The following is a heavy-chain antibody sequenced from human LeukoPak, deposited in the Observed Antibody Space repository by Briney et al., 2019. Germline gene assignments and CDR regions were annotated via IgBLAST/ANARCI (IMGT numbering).Heavy chain of an antibody. CDR1: GFTFDDYA. D-gene: IGHD1-1*01. J-gene: IGHJ1*01. CDR2: ISWNSGSI. CDR3: AKDLLQTRAFQH. V-gene: IGHV3-9*01. Sequence: GGSLRLSCAASGFTFDDYAMHWVRQAPGKGLEWVSGISWNSGSIGYADSVKGRFTISRDNAKNSLYLQMNSLRAEDTALCYCAKDLLQTRAFQHWGQGTLVTVSS.